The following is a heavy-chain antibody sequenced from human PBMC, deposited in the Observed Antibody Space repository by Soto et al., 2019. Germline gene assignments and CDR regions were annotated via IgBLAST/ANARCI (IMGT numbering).Heavy chain of an antibody. J-gene: IGHJ4*02. CDR2: ISGSGSNT. Sequence: GGSLRLSSVTSGFSFSPYAMSWVRLAPRKGLEWVSGISGSGSNTYYADSVKGLFTISRDNSGNTVYLQMNGLRADDTAIYSCVRGTGLWPYFDFWGQGVQVTVSS. CDR3: VRGTGLWPYFDF. D-gene: IGHD5-18*01. V-gene: IGHV3-23*01. CDR1: GFSFSPYA.